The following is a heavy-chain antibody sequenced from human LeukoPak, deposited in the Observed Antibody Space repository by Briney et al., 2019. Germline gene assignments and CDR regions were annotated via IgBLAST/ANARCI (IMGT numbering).Heavy chain of an antibody. CDR2: IYYSGST. CDR3: ARGSYYDSSGYYLFDY. J-gene: IGHJ4*02. V-gene: IGHV4-31*03. CDR1: GGSISSGGYY. Sequence: SQTLSLTCTVSGGSISSGGYYWSWIRQHPGKGLEWIGYIYYSGSTYYNPSLKSRVTISVDTPKNQFSLKLSSVTAADTAVYYCARGSYYDSSGYYLFDYWGQGTLVTVSS. D-gene: IGHD3-22*01.